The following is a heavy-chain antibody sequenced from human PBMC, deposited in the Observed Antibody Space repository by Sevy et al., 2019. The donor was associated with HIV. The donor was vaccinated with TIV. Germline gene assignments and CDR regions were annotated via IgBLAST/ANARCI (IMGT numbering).Heavy chain of an antibody. CDR1: GYSFTSQW. Sequence: GESLKISCKGSGYSFTSQWIGWVRQMPGKGLEWMGIIYPDESDIRYSPSFQGQVTISADKSISTAYRQWSSLKASDTAIYYCARHRSSGYYDDAFDLWGQGTMVTVSS. V-gene: IGHV5-51*01. CDR3: ARHRSSGYYDDAFDL. CDR2: IYPDESDI. J-gene: IGHJ3*01. D-gene: IGHD3-22*01.